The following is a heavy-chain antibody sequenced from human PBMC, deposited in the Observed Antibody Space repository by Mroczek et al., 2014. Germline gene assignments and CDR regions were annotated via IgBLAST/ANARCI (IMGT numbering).Heavy chain of an antibody. J-gene: IGHJ4*02. D-gene: IGHD1-26*01. CDR3: AKAEVGXTMAGY. CDR1: GFTFSSYG. V-gene: IGHV3-30*18. Sequence: QVQLVESGGGVVQPGRSLRLSCAASGFTFSSYGMHWVRQAPGKGLEWVAVISYDGSNKYYADSVKGRFTISRDNSKNTLYLQMNSLRAEDTAVYYCAKAEVGXTMAGYWGQGTLVTVSS. CDR2: ISYDGSNK.